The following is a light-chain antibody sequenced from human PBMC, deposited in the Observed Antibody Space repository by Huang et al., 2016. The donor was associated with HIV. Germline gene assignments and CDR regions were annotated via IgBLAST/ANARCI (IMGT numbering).Light chain of an antibody. V-gene: IGKV3-20*01. J-gene: IGKJ1*01. CDR1: QSVSSSY. CDR2: GAS. CDR3: QQYANSWT. Sequence: EIVLTQSPGTLSLSPGERATLSCRATQSVSSSYLAWYQQKPGQAPRLLIYGASSRATGIPDRFSGSGSGTDFTLTISRLGPEDFAVYYCQQYANSWTFGQGTKVEIK.